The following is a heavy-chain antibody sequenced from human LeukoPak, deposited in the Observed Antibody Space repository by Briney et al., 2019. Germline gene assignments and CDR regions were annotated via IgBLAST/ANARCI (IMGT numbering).Heavy chain of an antibody. V-gene: IGHV3-23*01. CDR1: EFTFSSYA. CDR2: ISGSGGST. J-gene: IGHJ4*02. Sequence: PGGSLTLSCAASEFTFSSYAMSWVRQAPGKGLEWVSTISGSGGSTYYADSVKGRFTISRDNSENTLYLQMNSLRAEDTAVYYCAKFWGQHNSGYTDYWGQGTLVTVSS. CDR3: AKFWGQHNSGYTDY. D-gene: IGHD3-22*01.